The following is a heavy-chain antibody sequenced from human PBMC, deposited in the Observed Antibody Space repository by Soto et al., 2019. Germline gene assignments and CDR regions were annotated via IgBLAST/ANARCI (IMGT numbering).Heavy chain of an antibody. Sequence: GGSLRLSCAASGFTFSSYGMHWVRQAPGKGLEWVAIIFYDGSKKYYADSVKGRFTISRDDSKNTLYLQMNSLRAEDTALYYCARELGHYSRGRSYFDYWGPGTQVNVSS. CDR3: ARELGHYSRGRSYFDY. CDR2: IFYDGSKK. CDR1: GFTFSSYG. V-gene: IGHV3-33*01. D-gene: IGHD3-3*01. J-gene: IGHJ4*02.